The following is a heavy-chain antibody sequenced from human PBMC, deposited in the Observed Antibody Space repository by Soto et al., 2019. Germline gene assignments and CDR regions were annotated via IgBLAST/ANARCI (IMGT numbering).Heavy chain of an antibody. CDR3: ARGQKKPDIVVVPAAPDI. V-gene: IGHV1-8*01. CDR1: GYTFTSYD. CDR2: MNPNSGNT. D-gene: IGHD2-2*01. Sequence: ASVKVSCKASGYTFTSYDINWVRQATGQGLEWMGWMNPNSGNTGYEQKFQGRVTMTRNTSISTAYMELSSLRSEDTAVYYCARGQKKPDIVVVPAAPDIWGQGTMVTVSS. J-gene: IGHJ3*02.